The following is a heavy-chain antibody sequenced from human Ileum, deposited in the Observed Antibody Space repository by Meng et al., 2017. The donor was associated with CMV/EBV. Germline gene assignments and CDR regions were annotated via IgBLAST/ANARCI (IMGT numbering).Heavy chain of an antibody. J-gene: IGHJ5*02. V-gene: IGHV4-4*07. CDR3: ARWGSGMSPTADWFDP. Sequence: QVHLQESGPGRAKPSETPAPLCTVSGDSVNDYFWTGFRQRAGKGLEWIGRIYSNGATNYNPSLQSRVTMSIDTSKNQFSLKVTSVTAADTAVYYCARWGSGMSPTADWFDPWGQGTLVTVSS. D-gene: IGHD2-15*01. CDR2: IYSNGAT. CDR1: GDSVNDYF.